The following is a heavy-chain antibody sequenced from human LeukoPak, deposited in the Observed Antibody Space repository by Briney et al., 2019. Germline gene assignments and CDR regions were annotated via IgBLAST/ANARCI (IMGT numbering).Heavy chain of an antibody. CDR1: GFTFNSYC. J-gene: IGHJ4*02. Sequence: GGSLRLSCAASGFTFNSYCMQYVRQAPGKGLEWVAVIWYDGSNKYYADSVKGRFTISRDNSKNTLYLQMNSLRAEDTAVYYCAKDTLGYSYGHYDYWGQGTLVTVSS. V-gene: IGHV3-33*06. D-gene: IGHD5-18*01. CDR3: AKDTLGYSYGHYDY. CDR2: IWYDGSNK.